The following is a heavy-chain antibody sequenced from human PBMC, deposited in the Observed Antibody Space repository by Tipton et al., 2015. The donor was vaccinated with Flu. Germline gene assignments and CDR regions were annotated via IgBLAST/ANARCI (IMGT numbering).Heavy chain of an antibody. CDR2: VSHSGST. CDR1: GYSISTAYY. Sequence: GLVKPSETLSLTCAVSGYSISTAYYWGWIRQPPGKGLEWIGSVSHSGSTYYEPSLKSRVTISLDTFQNQFSLKLNSVTAADTAVYYCSRSTYYYGSGSSDYWGQGTLVTVSS. V-gene: IGHV4-38-2*01. D-gene: IGHD3-10*01. CDR3: SRSTYYYGSGSSDY. J-gene: IGHJ4*02.